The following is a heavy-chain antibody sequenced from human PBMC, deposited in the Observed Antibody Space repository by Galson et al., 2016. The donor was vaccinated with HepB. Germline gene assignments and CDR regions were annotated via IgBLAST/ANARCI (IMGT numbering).Heavy chain of an antibody. V-gene: IGHV3-7*03. CDR3: ASFPIAATPIDF. Sequence: SLRLSCAASGFTFSRYWMAWVRQAPGKGLEWVANIKLDGSEKYYVDSVRGRFTISRDNAKNSPYLEMNSLRVEDTAVYYCASFPIAATPIDFWGQGTLVTVSS. CDR2: IKLDGSEK. CDR1: GFTFSRYW. J-gene: IGHJ4*02. D-gene: IGHD2-15*01.